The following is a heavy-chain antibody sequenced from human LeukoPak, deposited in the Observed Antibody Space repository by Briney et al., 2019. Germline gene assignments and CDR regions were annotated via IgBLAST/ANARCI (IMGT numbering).Heavy chain of an antibody. D-gene: IGHD6-13*01. CDR2: IYHSGST. V-gene: IGHV4-38-2*02. CDR1: GYSISSDYY. J-gene: IGHJ4*02. CDR3: ARVAGAAAGFFPFDY. Sequence: PSETLSLTCTVSGYSISSDYYWGWIRQPPGKGLEWIGSIYHSGSTYYNPSLKSRVTISVDTSKNQFSLKLSSVTAADTAVYYCARVAGAAAGFFPFDYWGQGTLVTVSS.